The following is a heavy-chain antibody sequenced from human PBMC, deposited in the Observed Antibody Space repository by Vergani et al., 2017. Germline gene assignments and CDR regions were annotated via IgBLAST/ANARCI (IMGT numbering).Heavy chain of an antibody. Sequence: QVQLQQWGAGLLKPSETLSLTCAVYGGSFSGYYWSWIRQPTGKGLEWIGEINHSGSTNYKPSLKSRVTISVATAKNQFSLKLSSVTAADTAVYYCARGKYCSSTSCYWGYYYYYMDVWGKGTTVTVSS. CDR1: GGSFSGYY. CDR2: INHSGST. V-gene: IGHV4-34*01. D-gene: IGHD2-2*01. J-gene: IGHJ6*03. CDR3: ARGKYCSSTSCYWGYYYYYMDV.